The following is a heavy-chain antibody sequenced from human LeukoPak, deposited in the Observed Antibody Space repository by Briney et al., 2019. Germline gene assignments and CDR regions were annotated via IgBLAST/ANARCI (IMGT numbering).Heavy chain of an antibody. J-gene: IGHJ4*02. CDR2: TKQDGSEA. Sequence: GESLRLSCAASGFAFIINWMNWARQAPGGGLEWVANTKQDGSEANHVDSVKGRFTISRDNAKNSLYLQMNSLRAEDTALYYCGSTNSFSYWGQGTLVTVSS. CDR3: GSTNSFSY. D-gene: IGHD2-2*01. V-gene: IGHV3-7*01. CDR1: GFAFIINW.